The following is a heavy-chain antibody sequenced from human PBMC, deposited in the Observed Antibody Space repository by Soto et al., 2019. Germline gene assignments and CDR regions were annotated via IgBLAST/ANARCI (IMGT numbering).Heavy chain of an antibody. J-gene: IGHJ4*02. Sequence: QVQLVESGGGVVQPGRSLRLSCAASGFTFSSYGMHWVRQAPGKGLEWVVVISYDGSNKYYADSVKGRFTISRDNSKNTPYPEMDCLRAEETAVYYWAKARYSGHATRFDYWGQGTLVTVSS. V-gene: IGHV3-30*18. D-gene: IGHD5-12*01. CDR3: AKARYSGHATRFDY. CDR2: ISYDGSNK. CDR1: GFTFSSYG.